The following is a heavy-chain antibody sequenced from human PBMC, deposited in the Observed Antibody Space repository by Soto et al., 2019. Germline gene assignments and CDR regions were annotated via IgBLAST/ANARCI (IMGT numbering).Heavy chain of an antibody. CDR2: INAGNGDT. Sequence: QVQLVQSGAEVKKPGASVKVSCKASGYTFIIFSIHWVRQAPGQRLEWMGWINAGNGDTKYSHKFQGRVTITSDTSASTASMELGSLRSEGTALYYCARDPADYWGQGTLVTVSS. CDR1: GYTFIIFS. V-gene: IGHV1-3*01. CDR3: ARDPADY. J-gene: IGHJ4*02.